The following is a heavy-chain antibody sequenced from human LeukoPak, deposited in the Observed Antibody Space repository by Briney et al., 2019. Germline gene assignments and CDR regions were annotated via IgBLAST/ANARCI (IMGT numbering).Heavy chain of an antibody. CDR3: ARRNQVASWYFDL. CDR2: IYYSGTT. CDR1: GGSVSSGSYY. J-gene: IGHJ2*01. D-gene: IGHD2-15*01. Sequence: SETLSLTCIVSGGSVSSGSYYWSWIRQPPGMGLEWIGYIYYSGTTNYNPSLKTRVTISVDTSKNQFSLNLSSVTAADTAMYYCARRNQVASWYFDLWGRGTLVTVSS. V-gene: IGHV4-61*01.